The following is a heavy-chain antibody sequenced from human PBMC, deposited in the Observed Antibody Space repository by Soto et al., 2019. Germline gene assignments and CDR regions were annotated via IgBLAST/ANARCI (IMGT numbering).Heavy chain of an antibody. D-gene: IGHD3-22*01. Sequence: EVQLLESGGDLVQPGESLRLSCAASGFTFSNYDMNWVRQAPGKGLEWVSTFRGEAGTTYYADSVKDRFSISRDNSKNMLYLQMDSLTPEDTAIYYCAKDRGDGGYPAFDIWGQGTRVTVSS. CDR3: AKDRGDGGYPAFDI. V-gene: IGHV3-23*01. CDR2: FRGEAGTT. CDR1: GFTFSNYD. J-gene: IGHJ3*02.